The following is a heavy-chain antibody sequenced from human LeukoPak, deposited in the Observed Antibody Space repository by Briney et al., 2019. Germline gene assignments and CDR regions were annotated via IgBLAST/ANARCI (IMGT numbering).Heavy chain of an antibody. CDR1: GYSFTSYW. CDR2: IYPGDSDT. J-gene: IGHJ3*02. V-gene: IGHV5-51*01. D-gene: IGHD3-10*01. Sequence: GESLKISCKGSGYSFTSYWIGWVRPMPGKGLDWMGIIYPGDSDTRYSPSFQGQVTISADKSISTDYLQWRSLKASDTAMYYCGRPYSSGDYFNAFDIWGQGTMVTVSS. CDR3: GRPYSSGDYFNAFDI.